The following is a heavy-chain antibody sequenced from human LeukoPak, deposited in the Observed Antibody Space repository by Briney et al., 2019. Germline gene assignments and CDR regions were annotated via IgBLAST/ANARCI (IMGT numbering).Heavy chain of an antibody. CDR1: GYTFTGHY. CDR2: INPNSGGT. V-gene: IGHV1-2*06. D-gene: IGHD1-26*01. Sequence: ASVKVSCKASGYTFTGHYMHWVRQAPGQGLEWMGRINPNSGGTNYAQKFQGRVTMTRDTSISTAYMELSRLRSDDTAVYYSARYITVGATYQHFDYWGQGTLVTVSS. CDR3: ARYITVGATYQHFDY. J-gene: IGHJ4*02.